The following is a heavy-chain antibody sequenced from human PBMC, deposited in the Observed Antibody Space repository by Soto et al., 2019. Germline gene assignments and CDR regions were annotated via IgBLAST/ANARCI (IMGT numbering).Heavy chain of an antibody. CDR3: ARGFRYFDWINPLGSGMDV. D-gene: IGHD3-9*01. CDR1: GFTFSSYD. V-gene: IGHV3-13*04. CDR2: IGTAGDT. Sequence: GGSLRLSCAASGFTFSSYDMHWVRQATGKGLEWVSAIGTAGDTYYPGSVKGRFTISRENAKNSLYLQMNSLRAGDTAVYYCARGFRYFDWINPLGSGMDVWGQGTTVTVSS. J-gene: IGHJ6*02.